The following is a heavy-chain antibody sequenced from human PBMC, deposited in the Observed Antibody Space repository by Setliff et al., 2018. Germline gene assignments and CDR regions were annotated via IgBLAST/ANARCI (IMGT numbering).Heavy chain of an antibody. J-gene: IGHJ6*03. CDR3: VREGVDTRSSTDYRYYMDV. Sequence: SVKVSCKASGDTFRSYGISWVRQAPGQGLEWMGGAIPMFGSTTYAQKFQGRVTIITDESTTTAYMELSSLGSEDTAVYYCVREGVDTRSSTDYRYYMDVWGKGTTGTVSS. V-gene: IGHV1-69*05. D-gene: IGHD5-18*01. CDR2: AIPMFGST. CDR1: GDTFRSYG.